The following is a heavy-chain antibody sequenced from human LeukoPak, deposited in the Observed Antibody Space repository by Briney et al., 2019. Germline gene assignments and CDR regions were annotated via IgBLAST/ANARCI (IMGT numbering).Heavy chain of an antibody. CDR1: GFNFENYG. Sequence: GGSLRLSCVVSGFNFENYGMSWVRQAPGQGLEWLSGINWNGESTGYADSVKGRFTISRDNAKNSMYLQMSSLRAEDTALYYCAGDHHSDNWGQGTLVTVSS. V-gene: IGHV3-20*04. CDR2: INWNGEST. J-gene: IGHJ4*02. CDR3: AGDHHSDN.